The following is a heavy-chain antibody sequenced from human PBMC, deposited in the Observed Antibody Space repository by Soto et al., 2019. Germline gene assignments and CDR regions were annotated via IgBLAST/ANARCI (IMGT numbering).Heavy chain of an antibody. CDR2: ISGRGGST. D-gene: IGHD3-10*01. Sequence: EVQLLESGGGLVQPGGALRRSCAASGFTFISYAMSWVRQAPGKGLEWVSAISGRGGSTYYAESVKGRFTISRDNSKNTLYLQMNSLRAEDTAVYYCAKARVDYYGSGSPIDYWGQGTLITVSS. J-gene: IGHJ4*02. CDR1: GFTFISYA. CDR3: AKARVDYYGSGSPIDY. V-gene: IGHV3-23*01.